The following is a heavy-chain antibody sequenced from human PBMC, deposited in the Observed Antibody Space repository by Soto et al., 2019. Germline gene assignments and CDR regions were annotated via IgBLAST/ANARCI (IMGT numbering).Heavy chain of an antibody. D-gene: IGHD1-1*01. CDR3: ARALNNVRAFDI. CDR2: ISSNGGST. V-gene: IGHV3-64*01. Sequence: GGSLRLSCAASGFTFSSYAMHWVRQAPGKGLEYVSAISSNGGSTYYANSVKGRFTISRDNSKNTLYLQMGSLRAEDMAVYYCARALNNVRAFDIWGQGTMVTVSS. CDR1: GFTFSSYA. J-gene: IGHJ3*02.